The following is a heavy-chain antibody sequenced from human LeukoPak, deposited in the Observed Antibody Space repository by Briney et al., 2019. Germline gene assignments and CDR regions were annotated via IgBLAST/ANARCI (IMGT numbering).Heavy chain of an antibody. Sequence: SETLSLTCTVSGGSISSSSYYWGWIRQPPGKGLEWIGSIYYSGSTYYNPSLKSRVTISVDTSKNQFSLKLSSVTAADTAVYYCARQHDYGDYWGQGTLVTVPS. CDR3: ARQHDYGDY. J-gene: IGHJ4*02. CDR2: IYYSGST. CDR1: GGSISSSSYY. V-gene: IGHV4-39*01.